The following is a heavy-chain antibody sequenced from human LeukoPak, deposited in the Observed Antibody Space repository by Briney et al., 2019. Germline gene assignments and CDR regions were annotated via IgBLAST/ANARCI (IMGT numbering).Heavy chain of an antibody. CDR2: ISWQSDSV. Sequence: GGSLRLSCVASGFPFSSYWMTWVRQAPGKGLEWVAGISWQSDSVDYADSVKGRFTISRDNAKNSLYLQMNSLRPDDTALYYCAKDWSYGGNSWKYFGSWGQGILVTVSS. J-gene: IGHJ4*02. D-gene: IGHD4-23*01. CDR3: AKDWSYGGNSWKYFGS. V-gene: IGHV3-9*01. CDR1: GFPFSSYW.